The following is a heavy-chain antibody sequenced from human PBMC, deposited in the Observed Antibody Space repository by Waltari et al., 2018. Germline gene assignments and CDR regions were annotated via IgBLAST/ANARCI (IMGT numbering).Heavy chain of an antibody. J-gene: IGHJ5*02. CDR3: ARHRTRRWFDP. CDR1: GGSISSSSSY. V-gene: IGHV4-39*01. CDR2: IYYSGST. Sequence: QLQLQESGPGLVKPSETLSLTCTVSGGSISSSSSYWGWIRQPPGKGLEWIGSIYYSGSTYYNPSLKSRVTISVDTSKNQFSLKLSSVTAADTAVYYCARHRTRRWFDPWGQGTLVTVSS.